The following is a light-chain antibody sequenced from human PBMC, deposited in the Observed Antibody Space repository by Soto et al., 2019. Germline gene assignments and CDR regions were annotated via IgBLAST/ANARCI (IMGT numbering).Light chain of an antibody. CDR2: DAS. CDR3: QEYAVHPKT. Sequence: SRWTHSPGTRSGSVRDSVTITYRPSQTISSWLAWYQQKPGKAPKLLISDASRLETGVPSRFSGSGYGTDFTLTTTISQTDDFGTYHCQEYAVHPKTFGQGTKVDIK. CDR1: QTISSW. V-gene: IGKV1-5*01. J-gene: IGKJ1*01.